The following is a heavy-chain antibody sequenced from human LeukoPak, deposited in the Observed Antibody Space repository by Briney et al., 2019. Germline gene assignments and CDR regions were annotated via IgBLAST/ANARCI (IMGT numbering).Heavy chain of an antibody. CDR3: ARGSSGSSKTFDF. J-gene: IGHJ4*02. V-gene: IGHV4-31*03. D-gene: IGHD1-26*01. CDR2: IFCSGST. Sequence: SETLSLTCSVSGGSISSGGYYWSWIRQHPVKGLEWLGNIFCSGSTYYTPSLKSRLAISVDTSENQFSLKLSSVTAADTAVYYCARGSSGSSKTFDFWGQGTLVTVSS. CDR1: GGSISSGGYY.